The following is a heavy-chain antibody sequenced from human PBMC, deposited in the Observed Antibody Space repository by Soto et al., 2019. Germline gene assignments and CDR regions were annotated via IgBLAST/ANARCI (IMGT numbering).Heavy chain of an antibody. CDR3: ARDIASTDYHWSDP. V-gene: IGHV4-31*03. J-gene: IGHJ5*02. CDR2: IYYSGST. Sequence: LSETLSLTCTVSGGSISRGGYYWSGIRQHPGKGLEGMGYIYYSGSTYYNPSLKSRVTIPVDTSKNQFSLKLSSLTAADTAVYYCARDIASTDYHWSDPWRQGTLVTVSS. D-gene: IGHD4-17*01. CDR1: GGSISRGGYY.